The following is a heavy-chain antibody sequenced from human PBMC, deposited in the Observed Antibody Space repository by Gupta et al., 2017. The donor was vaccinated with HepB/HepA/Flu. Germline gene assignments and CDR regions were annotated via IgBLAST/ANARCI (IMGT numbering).Heavy chain of an antibody. CDR3: ARDKCSSTSCHQNTGDYYYYMDV. J-gene: IGHJ6*03. D-gene: IGHD2-2*01. Sequence: QVQLVQSGAEVKKPGASVKVSCKDSGYTFTGYYMHWVRQAPGQGLEWMGWINPNSGGTNYAQKLQGRVTMTRDTSISTADMELSRLRSDDTAVDYCARDKCSSTSCHQNTGDYYYYMDVWGKGTTVTVS. V-gene: IGHV1-2*02. CDR2: INPNSGGT. CDR1: GYTFTGYY.